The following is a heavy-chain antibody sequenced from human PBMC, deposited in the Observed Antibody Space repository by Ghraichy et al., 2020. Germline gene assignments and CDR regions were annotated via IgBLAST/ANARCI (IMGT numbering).Heavy chain of an antibody. J-gene: IGHJ4*02. D-gene: IGHD2-2*02. Sequence: ASVKVSCKASGSRFTSNYMHWVRQSPVQVLEWMGYINPNSGGTTYAQKFQDRVTMTRDTSISTAYMELSSLSSDDTAVYYCARGSGVPATAVPDYYYDYWGQGTLVTVAS. CDR3: ARGSGVPATAVPDYYYDY. CDR2: INPNSGGT. CDR1: GSRFTSNY. V-gene: IGHV1-2*02.